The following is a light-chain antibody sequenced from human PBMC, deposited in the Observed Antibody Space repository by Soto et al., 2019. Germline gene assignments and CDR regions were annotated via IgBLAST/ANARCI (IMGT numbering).Light chain of an antibody. CDR2: EVT. CDR3: CSYASSSTYV. V-gene: IGLV2-23*02. Sequence: QAALTQPASLSGSPGQSITISCTGTSSDVGSYNLVSWYQQHPGKAPKLMIYEVTKRPSGVSDRFSGSKSGNTASLTISGLQAEDEADYYCCSYASSSTYVFGTGTKATV. J-gene: IGLJ1*01. CDR1: SSDVGSYNL.